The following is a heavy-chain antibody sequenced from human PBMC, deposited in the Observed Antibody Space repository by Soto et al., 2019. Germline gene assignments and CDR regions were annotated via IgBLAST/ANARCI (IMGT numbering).Heavy chain of an antibody. CDR2: TYYRSKWYN. CDR1: GDSVSRNITA. J-gene: IGHJ6*02. V-gene: IGHV6-1*01. D-gene: IGHD3-10*02. Sequence: PSQTLSLTCDISGDSVSRNITAWSWIRQSPSRSLEWLGRTYYRSKWYNDYAVSVKSRITINPDTSKNQFSLQLNSVTPEYTAVYYCARDLMFGDGYNRANYYYGMDVWGQGTTVTVSS. CDR3: ARDLMFGDGYNRANYYYGMDV.